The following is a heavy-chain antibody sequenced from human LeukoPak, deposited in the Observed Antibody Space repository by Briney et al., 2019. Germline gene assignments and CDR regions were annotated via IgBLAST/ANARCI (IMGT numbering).Heavy chain of an antibody. J-gene: IGHJ6*02. Sequence: ASVKVSCKASGYTFTGYFMHWVRQAPGQGLEWMGWINANSGGTSYPQKFQGRVTMTRDTSISTAYLELSGLRSDDTAVYYCARGGVFQDLYSYYYGMDVWGQGTTVTISS. CDR3: ARGGVFQDLYSYYYGMDV. CDR1: GYTFTGYF. CDR2: INANSGGT. D-gene: IGHD3-16*01. V-gene: IGHV1-2*02.